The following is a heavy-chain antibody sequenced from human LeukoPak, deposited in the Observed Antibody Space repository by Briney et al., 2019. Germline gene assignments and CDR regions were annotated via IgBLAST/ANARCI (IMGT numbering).Heavy chain of an antibody. V-gene: IGHV1-69*05. CDR1: GGTFSSYA. D-gene: IGHD1-26*01. J-gene: IGHJ3*02. Sequence: SVKVSCKASGGTFSSYAISWVRQAPGQGLEWMGGIIPIFGTANYAQKFQGRVTITTDESTSTAYMELSSLRSEDTAVYYCAKWYFGYSGSYSALDIWGQGTMVTVSS. CDR2: IIPIFGTA. CDR3: AKWYFGYSGSYSALDI.